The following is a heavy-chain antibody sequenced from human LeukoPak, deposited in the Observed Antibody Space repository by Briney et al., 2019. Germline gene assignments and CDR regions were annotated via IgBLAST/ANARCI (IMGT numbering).Heavy chain of an antibody. Sequence: GGSLRLSCAASGFDFSSYIMNWVRQAPGKGLEWVSSISXSSSYIYYGDSVRGRFTISRDNAKSSLYLQMNSLRAEDTAVYYCARVLLAYYYGSGSYYNPFHYWGQGTLVTVSS. CDR2: ISXSSSYI. J-gene: IGHJ4*02. D-gene: IGHD3-10*01. CDR1: GFDFSSYI. V-gene: IGHV3-21*01. CDR3: ARVLLAYYYGSGSYYNPFHY.